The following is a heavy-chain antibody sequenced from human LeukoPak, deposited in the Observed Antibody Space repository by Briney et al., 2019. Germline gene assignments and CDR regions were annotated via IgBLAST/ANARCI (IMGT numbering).Heavy chain of an antibody. CDR3: AGGYSYAPVDY. D-gene: IGHD5-18*01. CDR2: IWYDGSNK. Sequence: PGGSLRLSCAASGFTFSSYATSWVRQAPDKGLEWVAVIWYDGSNKYYADSVKGRFTISRDNSKNTLYLQMNSLRAEDTAVYYCAGGYSYAPVDYWGQGTLVTVSS. J-gene: IGHJ4*02. CDR1: GFTFSSYA. V-gene: IGHV3-33*08.